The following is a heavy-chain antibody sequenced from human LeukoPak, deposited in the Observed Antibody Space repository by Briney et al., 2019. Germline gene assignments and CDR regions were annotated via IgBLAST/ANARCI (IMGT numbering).Heavy chain of an antibody. CDR2: INTDGSST. CDR1: GFSFSSYW. CDR3: ARVIMGASNWFDP. D-gene: IGHD1-26*01. V-gene: IGHV3-74*01. Sequence: SGGSLRLSCAASGFSFSSYWMHWVRQAPGKGLVWVSRINTDGSSTNYADSVKGRLTISRDNAKNTLYLQMNSLRAEDTAVYYCARVIMGASNWFDPWGQGTLVTVSS. J-gene: IGHJ5*02.